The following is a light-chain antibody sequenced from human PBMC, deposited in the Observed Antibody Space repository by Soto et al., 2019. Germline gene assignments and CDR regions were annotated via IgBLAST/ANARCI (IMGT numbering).Light chain of an antibody. V-gene: IGKV3-11*01. CDR2: DAS. CDR1: QSVSSY. J-gene: IGKJ1*01. Sequence: EIVLTQSPATLSLSPGERATLSCRASQSVSSYLAWYQQKPGQAPRLLIYDASNRATGIPARFSGSGSGTDVSLTISSLEPEDFAVYYCQQRRNWAPTFGQGNKVEIK. CDR3: QQRRNWAPT.